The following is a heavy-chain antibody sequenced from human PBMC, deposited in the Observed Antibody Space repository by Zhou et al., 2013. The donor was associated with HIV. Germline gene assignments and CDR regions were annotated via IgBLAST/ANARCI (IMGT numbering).Heavy chain of an antibody. D-gene: IGHD3-10*01. Sequence: QVQLQESGPGLVRPSETLSLSCTVSGGSTSRTNYYWGWIRQSPGKGLEWIGSIGSLDSSGSTFYNPSLETRVTISEHTSKNQFSLKLNSMTAADTAIYYCARVPDYYASASHYMRWYFDLWGLAPWSLSPQ. CDR2: IGSLDSSGST. J-gene: IGHJ2*01. CDR1: GGSTSRTNYY. CDR3: ARVPDYYASASHYMRWYFDL. V-gene: IGHV4-39*07.